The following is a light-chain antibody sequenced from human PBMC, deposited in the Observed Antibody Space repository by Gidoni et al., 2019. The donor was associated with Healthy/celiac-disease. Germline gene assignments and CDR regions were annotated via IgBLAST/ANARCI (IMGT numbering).Light chain of an antibody. CDR3: QQSYSTPIT. Sequence: DIQMTKSPSPLSASVGDRVTITCRASQSISSYLNWYQQKPGKAPKLLIYAASSLQSGVPSRFSGSGSGTDFTLTISSLQPEDFATYYCQQSYSTPITFGQGTRLEIK. CDR2: AAS. J-gene: IGKJ5*01. V-gene: IGKV1-39*01. CDR1: QSISSY.